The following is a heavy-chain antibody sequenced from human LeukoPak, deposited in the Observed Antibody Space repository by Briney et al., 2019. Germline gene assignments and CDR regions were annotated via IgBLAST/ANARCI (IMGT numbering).Heavy chain of an antibody. CDR2: ISFDGTNK. J-gene: IGHJ4*02. CDR1: GFAFSNYG. D-gene: IGHD3-10*01. Sequence: PGGSLRLSCAASGFAFSNYGMHWVRQAPGQGLDWVAVISFDGTNKYYADSLKGRFTISRDNSKNTVYLQMNSLRPEDTAVYYCARDGGRATIVRGIIIMSVGDFWGQGALVTVST. CDR3: ARDGGRATIVRGIIIMSVGDF. V-gene: IGHV3-30*03.